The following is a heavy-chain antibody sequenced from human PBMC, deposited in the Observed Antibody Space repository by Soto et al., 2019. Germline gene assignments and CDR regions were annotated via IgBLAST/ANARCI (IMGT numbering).Heavy chain of an antibody. CDR3: ATHTLIGYSSGMDV. J-gene: IGHJ6*02. Sequence: GESLKISCKASGYTFTNYWIGWLRQMPGKGLGWMGFIYPGDSDTRYSPSFQGQVTISADKSVTTAYLQWSSLKASDTAKYYCATHTLIGYSSGMDVWGQGTTVTAP. V-gene: IGHV5-51*01. CDR2: IYPGDSDT. D-gene: IGHD2-21*01. CDR1: GYTFTNYW.